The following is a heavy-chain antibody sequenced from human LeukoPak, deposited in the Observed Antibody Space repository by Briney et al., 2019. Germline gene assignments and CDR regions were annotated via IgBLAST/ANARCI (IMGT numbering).Heavy chain of an antibody. J-gene: IGHJ4*02. CDR1: GGSISSGDYY. V-gene: IGHV4-31*03. Sequence: PSQTLSLTCTVSGGSISSGDYYWSWIRQHPGKGLEWIGYIYYSGSTYYNPSLKSRVTISVDTSKNQFSLKLSSVTAADTAVYYCASSYYYDSSGYYDLFDYWGQGTLVTVSS. CDR2: IYYSGST. D-gene: IGHD3-22*01. CDR3: ASSYYYDSSGYYDLFDY.